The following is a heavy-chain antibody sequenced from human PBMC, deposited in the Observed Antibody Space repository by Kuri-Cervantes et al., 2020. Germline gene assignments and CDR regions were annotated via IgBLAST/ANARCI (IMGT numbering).Heavy chain of an antibody. J-gene: IGHJ4*02. CDR2: INPRDGST. D-gene: IGHD2-15*01. CDR3: ARGSYPVVAATPGY. CDR1: GYTFTSFC. V-gene: IGHV1-46*01. Sequence: ASVKVSCKASGYTFTSFCIHWVRQAPGQGLEWMGIINPRDGSTSYAQNFQGRVTMTRDTSTSTVYMELSSLRSEDTAVYYCARGSYPVVAATPGYWGQGTLVTVSS.